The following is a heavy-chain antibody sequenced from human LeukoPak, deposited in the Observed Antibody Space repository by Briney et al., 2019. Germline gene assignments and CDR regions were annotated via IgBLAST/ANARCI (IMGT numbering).Heavy chain of an antibody. CDR1: GGSISSGYY. V-gene: IGHV4-38-2*02. Sequence: SETLSLTCTVSGGSISSGYYWGWIRQPPGKGLEWIGSIYHSGSTYYNPSLKSRVTISVDTSKNQFSLKLSSVTAADTAVYYCASAKILLYYFDYWGQGTLVTVSS. D-gene: IGHD2-15*01. CDR2: IYHSGST. J-gene: IGHJ4*02. CDR3: ASAKILLYYFDY.